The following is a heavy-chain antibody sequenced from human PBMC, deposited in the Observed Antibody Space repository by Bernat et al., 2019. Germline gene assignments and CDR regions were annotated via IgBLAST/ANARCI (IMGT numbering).Heavy chain of an antibody. CDR1: GFTFSSYA. CDR3: ARDLPRPDDYYYYGMDV. J-gene: IGHJ6*02. CDR2: ISSNGGST. D-gene: IGHD5-24*01. Sequence: EVQLVESGEGLVQPGGSLRLSCAASGFTFSSYAMHWVRRAPGNGLEYVSAISSNGGSTYYADSVKGRFTISRDKSKNTLYLQMGSLRAEDMAVYYCARDLPRPDDYYYYGMDVWGQGTTVTVSS. V-gene: IGHV3-64*02.